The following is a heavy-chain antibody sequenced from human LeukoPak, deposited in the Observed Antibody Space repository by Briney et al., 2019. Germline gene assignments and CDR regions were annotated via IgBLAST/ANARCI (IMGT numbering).Heavy chain of an antibody. J-gene: IGHJ4*02. CDR2: IYYSGST. D-gene: IGHD3-22*01. V-gene: IGHV4-39*07. CDR3: ARGRMYYYDSSGYYPTLIFDY. CDR1: GGSISGSSYY. Sequence: SETLSLTCTVSGGSISGSSYYWGWIRQPPGKGLEWIGSIYYSGSTYYNPSLKSRVTISVDTSKNQFSLKLSSVTAADTAVYYCARGRMYYYDSSGYYPTLIFDYWGQGTLVTVSS.